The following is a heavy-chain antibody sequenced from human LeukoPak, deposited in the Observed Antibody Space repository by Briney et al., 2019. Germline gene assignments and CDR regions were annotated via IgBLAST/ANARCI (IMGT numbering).Heavy chain of an antibody. CDR3: AREVFSGAARAFDI. Sequence: PGGSLRLSCAASGFTFSSYTMNWVRQAPGKGLECVSYISSSSSTIYYADSVKGRFTISRDNAENSLYLQTNSLRDEDTAVYYCAREVFSGAARAFDIWGQGTMVTVSS. J-gene: IGHJ3*02. V-gene: IGHV3-48*02. D-gene: IGHD1-26*01. CDR2: ISSSSSTI. CDR1: GFTFSSYT.